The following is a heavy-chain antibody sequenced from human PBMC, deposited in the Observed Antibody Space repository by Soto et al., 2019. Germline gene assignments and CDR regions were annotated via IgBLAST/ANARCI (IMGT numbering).Heavy chain of an antibody. D-gene: IGHD3-22*01. V-gene: IGHV3-23*01. CDR1: GLMFSSYA. Sequence: GGALRLSCAASGLMFSSYAMSWVRQAPGKGLEWVSSISASGGTANLADSVEGRCTISRDNSKSTLYLQMNSLRAEDTAVYYCAKLTYPSDSTGYCYERGSGWIDSWGQGTLGTVAS. CDR2: ISASGGTA. J-gene: IGHJ5*01. CDR3: AKLTYPSDSTGYCYERGSGWIDS.